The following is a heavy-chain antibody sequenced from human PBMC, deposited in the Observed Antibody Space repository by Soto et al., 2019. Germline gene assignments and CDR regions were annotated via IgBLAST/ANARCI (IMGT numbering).Heavy chain of an antibody. V-gene: IGHV1-69*06. Sequence: QVQLEQSGAEVKKPGFSVKISCKASGGTLSDHGVSWLRQAPGQGLEWVGGTIPVFNTANYAPKFQGRVTIAADKSTNIAYMELGSLRSDDTAFYYCARGVYGSGNYYTGPSAFDIWGQGTLVIVSS. CDR3: ARGVYGSGNYYTGPSAFDI. D-gene: IGHD3-10*01. CDR2: TIPVFNTA. J-gene: IGHJ3*02. CDR1: GGTLSDHG.